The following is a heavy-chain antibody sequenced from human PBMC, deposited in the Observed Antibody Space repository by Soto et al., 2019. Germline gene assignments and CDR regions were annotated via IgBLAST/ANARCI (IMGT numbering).Heavy chain of an antibody. CDR1: GGSISSYY. D-gene: IGHD4-17*01. V-gene: IGHV4-59*12. CDR3: ARRPYYYGGYSYFFDS. CDR2: IYYSGST. Sequence: SETLSLTCTVSGGSISSYYWSWIRQPPGKGLGWIGYIYYSGSTNYNPSLKSRVTISVDTSKNQFSLKLSSVTASDTAVYYCARRPYYYGGYSYFFDSWGQGTLVTVSS. J-gene: IGHJ4*02.